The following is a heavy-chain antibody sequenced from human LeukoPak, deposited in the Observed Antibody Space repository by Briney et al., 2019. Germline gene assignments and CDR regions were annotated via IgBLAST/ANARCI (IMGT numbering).Heavy chain of an antibody. V-gene: IGHV4-59*08. CDR1: GGSISSHY. J-gene: IGHJ4*02. CDR3: ARVADTSGYYYGLEYYFDF. D-gene: IGHD3-22*01. CDR2: IYYTGST. Sequence: SETLSLTCIVSGGSISSHYWGWIRQPPGKGLEYIGNIYYTGSTNSSPSLKSRVTISVDTSNNQFSLRLNSVTAADTAVYYCARVADTSGYYYGLEYYFDFWGQGTLVTVSS.